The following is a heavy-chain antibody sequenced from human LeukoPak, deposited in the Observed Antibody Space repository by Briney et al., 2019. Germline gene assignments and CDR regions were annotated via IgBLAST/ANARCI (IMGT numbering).Heavy chain of an antibody. CDR3: AKEPPILLYYYMDV. Sequence: GGSLRLSCAASGFTLSSYAMSWVRQAPGKGLEWVSAISGSGGSTYYADSVKGRFTISRDNSKNTLFLQMNSLTAEDTAVYYCAKEPPILLYYYMDVWGKGTTVTVSS. V-gene: IGHV3-23*01. CDR1: GFTLSSYA. J-gene: IGHJ6*03. D-gene: IGHD2-21*02. CDR2: ISGSGGST.